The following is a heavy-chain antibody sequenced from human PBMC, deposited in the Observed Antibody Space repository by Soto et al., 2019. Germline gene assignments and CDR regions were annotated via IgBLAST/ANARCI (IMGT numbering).Heavy chain of an antibody. CDR3: ASDLVRASAYHGLDV. Sequence: SLRLSCAASGCTFSNYGMHWVRQAPGKGWEWVAIIWHHGNNKYYADSVRRRFIISRDNSKNRPYLQLNSLSAADPAVYYCASDLVRASAYHGLDVWGQGPPVTVSS. CDR1: GCTFSNYG. J-gene: IGHJ6*02. D-gene: IGHD1-26*01. CDR2: IWHHGNNK. V-gene: IGHV3-33*01.